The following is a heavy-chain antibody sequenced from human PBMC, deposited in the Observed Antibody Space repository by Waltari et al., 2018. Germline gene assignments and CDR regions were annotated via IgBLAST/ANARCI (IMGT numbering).Heavy chain of an antibody. CDR3: TTFNWGHDAFDL. V-gene: IGHV1-24*01. D-gene: IGHD7-27*01. J-gene: IGHJ3*01. CDR2: FDPKDAET. CDR1: GYSLPAFS. Sequence: QVQLLQSGAEVKKPGASVKVSRTVTGYSLPAFSMHRVRQAPGNELEWRGGFDPKDAETIYAQNFQGRVAMTEDTSTDTAYIDLTSLTSEDTAIYYCTTFNWGHDAFDLWGQGTLVTVSS.